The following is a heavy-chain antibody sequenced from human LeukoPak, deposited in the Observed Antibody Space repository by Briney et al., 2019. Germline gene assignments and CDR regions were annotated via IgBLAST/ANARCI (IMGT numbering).Heavy chain of an antibody. CDR2: VHLDGRT. J-gene: IGHJ4*02. Sequence: SETLSLTCTVSGGSITSYYWSWFRQPPGKGLEWIGEVHLDGRTNYNPSLKSRLIMSVDLPENHISLKLTSVTAADTAVYYCAREGGFYRPLDYSGQGTLVTVSS. CDR1: GGSITSYY. CDR3: AREGGFYRPLDY. D-gene: IGHD3-3*01. V-gene: IGHV4-59*12.